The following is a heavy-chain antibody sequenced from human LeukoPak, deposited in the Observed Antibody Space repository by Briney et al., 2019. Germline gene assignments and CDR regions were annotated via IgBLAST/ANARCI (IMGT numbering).Heavy chain of an antibody. J-gene: IGHJ4*02. V-gene: IGHV4-31*03. Sequence: SETLSLTCTVSGGSISSGGYYWSWIRQHPGKGLEWIGYIYYSGSTYYNPSLKSRVTISVDTSKNQFSLKLSSVTAADTAVYYCARAPQGSWYLFDYWGQGTLATVSS. CDR3: ARAPQGSWYLFDY. CDR2: IYYSGST. CDR1: GGSISSGGYY. D-gene: IGHD6-13*01.